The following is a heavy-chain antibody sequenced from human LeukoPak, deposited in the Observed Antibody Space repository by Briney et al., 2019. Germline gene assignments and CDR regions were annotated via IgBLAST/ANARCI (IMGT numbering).Heavy chain of an antibody. D-gene: IGHD2-15*01. CDR3: AKARYCSGGSCYTVVDY. J-gene: IGHJ4*02. Sequence: GGSLRLSCAVSGFTLSSYAMSWVRQAPGKGLEWVSAISGSGGSTYYADSVKGRFTISRDNSKNTLYLQMNSLRAEDTAVYYCAKARYCSGGSCYTVVDYWGRGTLVTVSS. CDR2: ISGSGGST. V-gene: IGHV3-23*01. CDR1: GFTLSSYA.